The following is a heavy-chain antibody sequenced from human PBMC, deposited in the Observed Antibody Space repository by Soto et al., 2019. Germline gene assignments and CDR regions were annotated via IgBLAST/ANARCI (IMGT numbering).Heavy chain of an antibody. J-gene: IGHJ6*03. D-gene: IGHD3-10*01. Sequence: GGSLRLSCAASGFTVSSNYMSWVRQAPGKGLEWVSVIYSGGSTYYADSVKGRFTISRDNSKNTLYLQMNSLRAEDTAVYYCARDRVTMVRGVTEDYYYYMDVWGKGTTVTVSS. CDR3: ARDRVTMVRGVTEDYYYYMDV. CDR2: IYSGGST. CDR1: GFTVSSNY. V-gene: IGHV3-66*01.